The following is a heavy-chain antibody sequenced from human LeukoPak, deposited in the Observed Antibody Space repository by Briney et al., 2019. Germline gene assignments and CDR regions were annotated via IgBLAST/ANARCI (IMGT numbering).Heavy chain of an antibody. D-gene: IGHD1-1*01. J-gene: IGHJ3*02. V-gene: IGHV4-34*01. CDR2: TNHSGST. CDR3: ARPADVGTRNDHDAFDI. Sequence: SETLSLTCAVYGGSFSGYYWSWIRQPPGKGLEWIGETNHSGSTNYNPSLKSRVTISVDTSKNQFSLKLSSVTAADTAVYYCARPADVGTRNDHDAFDIWGQGTMVTVSS. CDR1: GGSFSGYY.